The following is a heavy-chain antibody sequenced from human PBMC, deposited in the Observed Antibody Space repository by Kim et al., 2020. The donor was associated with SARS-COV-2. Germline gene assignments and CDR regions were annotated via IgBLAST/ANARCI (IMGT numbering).Heavy chain of an antibody. CDR3: ARESPRMAYGMGV. CDR2: IWCDGSNK. V-gene: IGHV3-33*01. D-gene: IGHD2-8*01. Sequence: GGSLRLSCAASGFTFGSYGMHWVRQAPGKGLEWVAVIWCDGSNKYYADSVKGRVTISRDNSKNTLYLQMNSLRAEDTAIYYCARESPRMAYGMGVWGQGTTATV. J-gene: IGHJ6*02. CDR1: GFTFGSYG.